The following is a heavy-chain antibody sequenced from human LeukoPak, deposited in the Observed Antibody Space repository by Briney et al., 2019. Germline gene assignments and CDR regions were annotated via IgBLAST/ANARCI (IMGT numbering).Heavy chain of an antibody. V-gene: IGHV3-23*01. CDR3: AKSSGGYSPFDY. Sequence: GGSLRLSCAASGFTFSSYAMSWVRQAPGKGLEWISAISGSGGSTYYADSVRGRFTISRDNSKNTLYLQMNSLRAEDTAVYYCAKSSGGYSPFDYWGQGTLVTVSS. CDR1: GFTFSSYA. D-gene: IGHD2-15*01. CDR2: ISGSGGST. J-gene: IGHJ4*02.